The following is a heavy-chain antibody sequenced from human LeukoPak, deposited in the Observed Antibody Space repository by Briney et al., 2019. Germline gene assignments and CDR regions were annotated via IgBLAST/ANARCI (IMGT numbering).Heavy chain of an antibody. D-gene: IGHD3-16*01. CDR1: GFTFSSYG. V-gene: IGHV3-23*01. Sequence: GGTLRLSCAASGFTFSSYGVSWLRQAPGEGLEWVSGISGSGHRTYYADSVKGRFTISRDNSKNTLYLQMNSLRAEDTAVYYCAKDWGEYFDYVWGSFTSFDFWGQGTLVTVSS. J-gene: IGHJ4*02. CDR3: AKDWGEYFDYVWGSFTSFDF. CDR2: ISGSGHRT.